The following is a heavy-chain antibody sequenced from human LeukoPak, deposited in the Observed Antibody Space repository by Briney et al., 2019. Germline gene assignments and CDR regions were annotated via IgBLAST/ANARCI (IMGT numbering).Heavy chain of an antibody. CDR2: INPNSGGT. CDR1: GYTFTGYY. V-gene: IGHV1-2*02. Sequence: ASVKVSCKASGYTFTGYYMHWVRQAPGQGLEWMGWINPNSGGTNYSQKFQGRVTITGDTSASTAYMELSSLRSEDTAVYYCARERTWEPINYWGQGTLVTVSS. D-gene: IGHD1-26*01. J-gene: IGHJ4*02. CDR3: ARERTWEPINY.